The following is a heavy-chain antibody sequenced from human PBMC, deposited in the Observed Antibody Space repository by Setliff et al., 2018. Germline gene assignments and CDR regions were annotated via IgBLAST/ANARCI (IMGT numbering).Heavy chain of an antibody. CDR1: GGSVSSGSYY. D-gene: IGHD1-1*01. CDR3: ARDMGQPYYFES. CDR2: IYTSGST. Sequence: PSETLSLTCTVSGGSVSSGSYYWSWIRQPAGKGLEWIGRIYTSGSTNYNPSLKSRVAISVDTSKNQFSLRLSSVTAADTAVYYCARDMGQPYYFESWGLGTLVTVSS. V-gene: IGHV4-61*02. J-gene: IGHJ4*02.